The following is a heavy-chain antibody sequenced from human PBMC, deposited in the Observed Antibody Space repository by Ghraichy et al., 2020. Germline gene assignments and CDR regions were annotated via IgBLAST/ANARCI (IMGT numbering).Heavy chain of an antibody. D-gene: IGHD2-2*01. V-gene: IGHV1-2*02. CDR3: ARAYLRDIVVVPAAENWFDP. Sequence: ASVKVSCKASGYTFTGYYMHWVRQAPGQGLEWMGWINPNSGGTNYAQKFQGRVTMTRDTSISTAYMELSRLRSDDTAVYYCARAYLRDIVVVPAAENWFDPWGQGTLVTVSS. CDR2: INPNSGGT. CDR1: GYTFTGYY. J-gene: IGHJ5*02.